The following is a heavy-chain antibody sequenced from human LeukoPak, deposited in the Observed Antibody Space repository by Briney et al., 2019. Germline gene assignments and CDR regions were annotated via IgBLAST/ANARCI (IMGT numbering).Heavy chain of an antibody. V-gene: IGHV5-10-1*01. Sequence: HGESLKISCKGSGYSFTVYWITWVRQMPGKGREWMGTIGPSDSYTNYSPSFQGHVTISADKSINSAYLQWTSLKTSDSAIYYCARHFYGDYAFDSWGQGTLVTVSS. CDR2: IGPSDSYT. CDR3: ARHFYGDYAFDS. D-gene: IGHD4-17*01. CDR1: GYSFTVYW. J-gene: IGHJ4*02.